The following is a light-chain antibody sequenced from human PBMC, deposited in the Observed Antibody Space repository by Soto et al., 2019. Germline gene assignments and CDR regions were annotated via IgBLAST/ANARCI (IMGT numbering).Light chain of an antibody. Sequence: ILMSQSPSSLSASVGDRVTITCRASQDLDKWLAWYQQKPGKAPNLLIYKSSTLREGVPSRFMGFGSATKFILTVSDPHASDFDAYYSHQYSAYWTFGLATMVESK. CDR3: HQYSAYWT. CDR1: QDLDKW. V-gene: IGKV1-5*03. CDR2: KSS. J-gene: IGKJ1*01.